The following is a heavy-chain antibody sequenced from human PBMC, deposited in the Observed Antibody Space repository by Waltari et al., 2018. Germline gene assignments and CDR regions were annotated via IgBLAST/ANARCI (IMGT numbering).Heavy chain of an antibody. V-gene: IGHV3-74*01. Sequence: EVQLVESGGGLVQPGGSLRLSCAASGFTFTRYWLHWVRQAPGKGLVWVSGIKNEESGTSYADSVKGRFTISRDNTKNTLYLQMNSLRAEDTAVYYCARSCGLRCHWFVPLGKGTLVTFTP. CDR2: IKNEESGT. CDR3: ARSCGLRCHWFVP. J-gene: IGHJ5*02. CDR1: GFTFTRYW. D-gene: IGHD4-17*01.